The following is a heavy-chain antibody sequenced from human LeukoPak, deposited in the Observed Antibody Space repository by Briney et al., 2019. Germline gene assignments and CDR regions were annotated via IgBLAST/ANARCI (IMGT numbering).Heavy chain of an antibody. V-gene: IGHV3-48*01. CDR2: ISSSGSTK. Sequence: GGSLRLSCAVSGFTFSSYSMNWVRQAPGKGLEWVSYISSSGSTKYYADSVKGRFTISRDNAKNSLYLQMNSLRGEDMAMYYCASGAAVGTSRFDFWGQGTLVTVSS. CDR1: GFTFSSYS. J-gene: IGHJ4*02. CDR3: ASGAAVGTSRFDF. D-gene: IGHD6-13*01.